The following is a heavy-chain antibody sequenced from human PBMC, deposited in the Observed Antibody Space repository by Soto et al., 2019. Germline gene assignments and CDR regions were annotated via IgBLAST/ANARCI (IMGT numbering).Heavy chain of an antibody. D-gene: IGHD2-2*01. CDR1: GFTFSSYA. V-gene: IGHV3-23*01. Sequence: GGSLRLSCAASGFTFSSYAMSWVRQAPGKGLEWVSAISGSGGSTYYADSVKGRFTISSDNSKNTLYLQMNSLRAEDTAVYYCAKYQLPTHYYYMDVWGKGTTVTVSS. CDR3: AKYQLPTHYYYMDV. CDR2: ISGSGGST. J-gene: IGHJ6*03.